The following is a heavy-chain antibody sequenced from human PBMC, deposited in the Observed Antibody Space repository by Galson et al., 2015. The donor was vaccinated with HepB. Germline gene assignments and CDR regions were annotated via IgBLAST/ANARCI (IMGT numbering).Heavy chain of an antibody. V-gene: IGHV6-1*01. Sequence: CAISGDSVSTNIVAWNWIRQSPSRGLEWLGRTYYRSKWYNDYAVSVQSRITINPDTSGNQFSLQSNSVTPEDTGVYYCTRVRHLARGMDVWGQGTTVTVSS. CDR1: GDSVSTNIVA. J-gene: IGHJ6*02. D-gene: IGHD5-12*01. CDR2: TYYRSKWYN. CDR3: TRVRHLARGMDV.